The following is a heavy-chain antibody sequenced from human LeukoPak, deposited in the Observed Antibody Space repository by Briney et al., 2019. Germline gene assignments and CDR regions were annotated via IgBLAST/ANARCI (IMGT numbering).Heavy chain of an antibody. CDR3: ARGTDYYDSSGLTDAFDI. CDR2: IYTSGST. D-gene: IGHD3-22*01. CDR1: GGSISSYY. V-gene: IGHV4-4*07. J-gene: IGHJ3*02. Sequence: SETLSLTCTVSGGSISSYYWSWIRQPAGKGLEWIGRIYTSGSTNYNPSLESRVTMSVDTSKNQFSLKLSSVTAADTAVYYCARGTDYYDSSGLTDAFDIWGQGTMVTVSS.